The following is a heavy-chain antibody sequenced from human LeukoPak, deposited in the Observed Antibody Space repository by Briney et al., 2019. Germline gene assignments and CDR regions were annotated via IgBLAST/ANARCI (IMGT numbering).Heavy chain of an antibody. CDR1: GGSFSGYY. Sequence: KPSETLSLTCAVYGGSFSGYYWSWIRQPPGKGLEWIGEINHSGSTNYNPSLKSRVTISVDTSKNQFSLKLSSVTAADTAVYYCARYRITIFGVVIIRPSAYGMDVWGQGTTVTVSS. D-gene: IGHD3-3*01. CDR3: ARYRITIFGVVIIRPSAYGMDV. J-gene: IGHJ6*02. CDR2: INHSGST. V-gene: IGHV4-34*01.